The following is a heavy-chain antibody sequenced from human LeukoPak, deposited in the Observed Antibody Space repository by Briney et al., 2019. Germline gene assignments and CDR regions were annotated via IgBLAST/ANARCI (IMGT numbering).Heavy chain of an antibody. CDR2: ISYDGNNK. CDR1: GFTFSSYS. V-gene: IGHV3-30*03. J-gene: IGHJ5*02. Sequence: GGSLRLYCAASGFTFSSYSMTWVRQAPGKGLEWMAVISYDGNNKYYADSVTGRFTISRDNSKNTLYLQMKSLRAEDTAVYYCASPGYCSGGSCWWFDPWGQGTLVTVSS. CDR3: ASPGYCSGGSCWWFDP. D-gene: IGHD2-15*01.